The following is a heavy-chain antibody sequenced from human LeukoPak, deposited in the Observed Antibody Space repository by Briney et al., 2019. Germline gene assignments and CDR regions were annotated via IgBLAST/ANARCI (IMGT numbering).Heavy chain of an antibody. Sequence: ASVKVSCKASGYTFTGYYMHWVRQAPGQGLEWMGWINPNSGGTNYAQKFQGRVTMTRDTSISTAYMELSRLRSDDTAVYYCARDTCSSTSCYAGAFDIWGQGTMVTVSS. CDR2: INPNSGGT. D-gene: IGHD2-2*01. J-gene: IGHJ3*02. CDR3: ARDTCSSTSCYAGAFDI. CDR1: GYTFTGYY. V-gene: IGHV1-2*02.